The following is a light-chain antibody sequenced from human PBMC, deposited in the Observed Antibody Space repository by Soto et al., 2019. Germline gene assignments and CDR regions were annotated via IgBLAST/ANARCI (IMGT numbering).Light chain of an antibody. CDR2: AAS. J-gene: IGKJ1*01. CDR1: QTIRRN. CDR3: QQTYSNPWT. V-gene: IGKV1-39*01. Sequence: DIQMTQSPSSLSASVGDRVTITCRASQTIRRNLNWYQQKPGKAPNLLIYAASGLQSGVPSRFSGSGSGTDLTLTISSLQPEDFATYYCQQTYSNPWTFGQGTKVESK.